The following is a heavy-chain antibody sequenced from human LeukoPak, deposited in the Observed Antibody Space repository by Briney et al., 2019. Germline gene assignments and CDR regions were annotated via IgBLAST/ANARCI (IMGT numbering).Heavy chain of an antibody. CDR3: ARARRSGYYYFDY. V-gene: IGHV1-2*02. Sequence: VASVKDSCKASGYTFTGYYMHWVRQAPGQGLEWMGWINPNSGGTNYAQKFQGRVTMTRDTSISTAYMDLSSLRSDDTAFYYCARARRSGYYYFDYWGQGTLVTVSS. D-gene: IGHD3-3*01. CDR1: GYTFTGYY. J-gene: IGHJ4*02. CDR2: INPNSGGT.